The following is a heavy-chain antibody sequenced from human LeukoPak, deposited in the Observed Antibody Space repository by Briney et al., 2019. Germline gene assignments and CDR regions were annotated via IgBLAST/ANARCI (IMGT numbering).Heavy chain of an antibody. V-gene: IGHV4-59*01. CDR3: ARISGYNYGTNAFDI. D-gene: IGHD5-18*01. CDR2: IYYSGST. J-gene: IGHJ3*02. CDR1: GGSISSYY. Sequence: SETLSLTCTVSGGSISSYYWSWIRQPPGKGLEWIGYIYYSGSTNYNPSLKSRVTISVDTSKNQFSLKLTYVTAADTAIYYCARISGYNYGTNAFDIWGQGTMVTVSS.